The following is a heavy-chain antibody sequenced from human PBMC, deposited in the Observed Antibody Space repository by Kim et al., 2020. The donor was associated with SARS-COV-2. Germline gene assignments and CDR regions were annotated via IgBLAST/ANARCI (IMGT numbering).Heavy chain of an antibody. CDR3: ARDLGWEDDY. CDR1: GFTFSSYA. Sequence: GGSLRLSCAASGFTFSSYAMHWVRQAPGKGPEWVAVISYDGSNKYYADSVKGRFTISRDNSKNTLYLQMNSLRAEDTAVYYCARDLGWEDDYWGQGTLVTVSS. J-gene: IGHJ4*02. CDR2: ISYDGSNK. V-gene: IGHV3-30*04. D-gene: IGHD1-26*01.